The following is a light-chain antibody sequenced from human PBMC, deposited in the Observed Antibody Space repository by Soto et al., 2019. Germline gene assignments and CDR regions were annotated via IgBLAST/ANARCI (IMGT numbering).Light chain of an antibody. CDR3: QQYDSYPWT. V-gene: IGKV3-20*01. J-gene: IGKJ1*01. CDR1: QSVSSSY. CDR2: GAS. Sequence: EIVLTQSPGTLSLSPGERATLSCRASQSVSSSYLAWYQQKPGQAPRLLIYGASSRATGIPDRFGGSGSGTDFTLTISSLQPDDFGTYFCQQYDSYPWTFGQGTKVDIK.